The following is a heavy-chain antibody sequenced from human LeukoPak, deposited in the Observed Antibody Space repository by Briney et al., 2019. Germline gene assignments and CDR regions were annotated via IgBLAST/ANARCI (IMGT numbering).Heavy chain of an antibody. CDR1: GYTFTTYA. CDR2: LNAGNGNT. Sequence: RASVKVSCKASGYTFTTYAIHWVRQAPGQRLEWMGWLNAGNGNTKYSQKFQDRVTITRDTSASTAYMELSSLRSEDTAVYYCARGCGSDCPNAEYFHHWGQGTLVIVSS. V-gene: IGHV1-3*01. J-gene: IGHJ1*01. CDR3: ARGCGSDCPNAEYFHH. D-gene: IGHD2-21*02.